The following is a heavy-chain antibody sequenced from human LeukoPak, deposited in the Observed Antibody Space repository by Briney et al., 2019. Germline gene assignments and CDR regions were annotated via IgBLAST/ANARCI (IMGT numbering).Heavy chain of an antibody. CDR1: GYTFTGSGWY. Sequence: DSVKVSCKASGYTFTGSGWYLYWLRQAPGQGLESVGWIHPNNGATLYAQKFQGRVAMTTDTSISTAYMELSRLRPDDTAMYYCARDGPAQMVDFDYWGQGTLVTVSS. CDR3: ARDGPAQMVDFDY. V-gene: IGHV1-2*02. CDR2: IHPNNGAT. J-gene: IGHJ4*02. D-gene: IGHD3-10*01.